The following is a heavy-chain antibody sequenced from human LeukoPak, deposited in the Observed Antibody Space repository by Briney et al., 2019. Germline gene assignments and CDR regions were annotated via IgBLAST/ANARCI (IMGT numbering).Heavy chain of an antibody. Sequence: SETLSLTCTVSGGSISSYYWSWIRQPPGEGLEWIGYIYYSGTSNYNPTLKSRVTILVDTSKNQFSLNLSSVTAADTAVYYCARDRYGGNSGEFDYWGQGTLVTVSS. D-gene: IGHD4-23*01. J-gene: IGHJ4*02. CDR2: IYYSGTS. CDR1: GGSISSYY. V-gene: IGHV4-59*01. CDR3: ARDRYGGNSGEFDY.